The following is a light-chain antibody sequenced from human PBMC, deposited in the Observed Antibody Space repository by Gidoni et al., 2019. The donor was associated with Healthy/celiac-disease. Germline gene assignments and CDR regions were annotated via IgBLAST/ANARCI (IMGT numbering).Light chain of an antibody. Sequence: DIQMTQSPSTLSASVGDRVTITCRASQSISSWLAWYQQKPGKAPKLLIYKASSLESGVPSRFSGSGSGTELTLTISRLQHDDFATYYCQQYNSYPCSFGQGTKLEIK. V-gene: IGKV1-5*03. J-gene: IGKJ2*04. CDR2: KAS. CDR1: QSISSW. CDR3: QQYNSYPCS.